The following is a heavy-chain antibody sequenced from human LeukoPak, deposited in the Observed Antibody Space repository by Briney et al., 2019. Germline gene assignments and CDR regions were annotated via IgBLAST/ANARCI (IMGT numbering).Heavy chain of an antibody. J-gene: IGHJ4*02. V-gene: IGHV4-39*01. CDR3: ARLNIAVAGDFDY. CDR2: IYYSGST. Sequence: SETLSLTCTVSGGSISSSSYYWGWIRQPPGKGLEWIGRIYYSGSTYYNPSLKSRVTISVDTSKNQFSLKLSSVTAADTAVYYCARLNIAVAGDFDYWGQGTLVTVSS. D-gene: IGHD6-19*01. CDR1: GGSISSSSYY.